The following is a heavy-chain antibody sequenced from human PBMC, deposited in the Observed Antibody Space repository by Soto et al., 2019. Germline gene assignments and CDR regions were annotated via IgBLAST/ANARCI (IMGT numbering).Heavy chain of an antibody. J-gene: IGHJ5*02. CDR2: IKQDGSEK. V-gene: IGHV3-7*01. Sequence: EVQLVESGGGLVQPGGSLRLSCAASGFTFSSYWMSWVRQAPRKGLEWVANIKQDGSEKYYVDSVKGRFTISRDNAKNSLFLQMNSLRAEDTAVYYCARDHGLVVADTPGWFDPWGQGTLVTVSS. D-gene: IGHD2-15*01. CDR3: ARDHGLVVADTPGWFDP. CDR1: GFTFSSYW.